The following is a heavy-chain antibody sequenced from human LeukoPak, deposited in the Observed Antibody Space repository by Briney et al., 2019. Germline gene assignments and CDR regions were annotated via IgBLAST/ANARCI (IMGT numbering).Heavy chain of an antibody. J-gene: IGHJ4*02. CDR1: GYSFTSYW. CDR2: IYPGDSDT. D-gene: IGHD1-26*01. Sequence: GESLKISCKGSGYSFTSYWIGWVRQMPGKGLEWMGIIYPGDSDTRYSPSFQGQVTISADKSISTAYLQWSSLKASDTAMYYCARHKRGSYHKYYFDYWGQGTLVTVSS. CDR3: ARHKRGSYHKYYFDY. V-gene: IGHV5-51*01.